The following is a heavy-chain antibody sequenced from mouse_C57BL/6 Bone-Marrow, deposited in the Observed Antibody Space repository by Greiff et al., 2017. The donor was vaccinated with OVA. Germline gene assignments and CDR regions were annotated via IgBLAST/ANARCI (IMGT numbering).Heavy chain of an antibody. CDR3: ARHKAYYAMDY. CDR2: IWSDGST. CDR1: GFSLTRYC. V-gene: IGHV2-6-1*01. Sequence: QVQLKESGPGLVAPSQSLSITCTVSGFSLTRYCVHWVRQPPGKGLEWLVVIWSDGSTTYNSALKSSLSISKDTSKSKVFLKMNSLQTDETAMDYCARHKAYYAMDYWGQGTAVTVAS. J-gene: IGHJ4*01.